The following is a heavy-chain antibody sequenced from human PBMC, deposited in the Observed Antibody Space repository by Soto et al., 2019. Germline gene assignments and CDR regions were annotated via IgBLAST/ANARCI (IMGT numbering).Heavy chain of an antibody. CDR2: INPSGGST. Sequence: QVQLVQSGAEVKKPGASVKISCKASGYTFTSYYMHWVRQAPGQGLEWMGIINPSGGSTSYPQKFQAGVTMTSDTSTSTVYMELSSLRSEATAVYYCAREDGYNYLNYWGQGTLVTVSS. V-gene: IGHV1-46*01. J-gene: IGHJ4*02. CDR1: GYTFTSYY. CDR3: AREDGYNYLNY. D-gene: IGHD5-12*01.